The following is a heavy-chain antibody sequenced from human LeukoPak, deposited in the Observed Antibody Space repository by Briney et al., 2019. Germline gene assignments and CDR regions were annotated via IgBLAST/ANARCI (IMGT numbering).Heavy chain of an antibody. CDR3: ARASSDDTAMATPFAY. V-gene: IGHV1-69*06. J-gene: IGHJ4*02. D-gene: IGHD5-18*01. CDR2: ITPIFGTA. CDR1: GGTFSNYG. Sequence: SVKVSCKASGGTFSNYGINWVRQAPGQGLEWMGGITPIFGTANYVQKFQGRVTITADKSTSTAYMELGRLRSEDTATYYCARASSDDTAMATPFAYWGQGTLVIVSS.